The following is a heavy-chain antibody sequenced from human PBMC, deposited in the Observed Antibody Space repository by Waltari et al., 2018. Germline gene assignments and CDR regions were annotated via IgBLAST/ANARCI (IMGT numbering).Heavy chain of an antibody. CDR1: GFTFSSYA. CDR2: ISYDGSNK. J-gene: IGHJ4*02. Sequence: QVQLVESGGGVVQPGRSLRLSCAASGFTFSSYAMHWVRQAPGKGLEWVAVISYDGSNKYYADSVKGRFTISRDNSKNTLYLQMNSLRAEDTAVYYGAREKFFGVVSGYYFDYWGQGTLVTVSS. D-gene: IGHD3-3*01. V-gene: IGHV3-30-3*01. CDR3: AREKFFGVVSGYYFDY.